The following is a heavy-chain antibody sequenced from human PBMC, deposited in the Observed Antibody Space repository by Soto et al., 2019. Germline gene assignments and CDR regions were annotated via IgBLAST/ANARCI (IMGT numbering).Heavy chain of an antibody. CDR1: GGSISISSYY. J-gene: IGHJ6*02. Sequence: PSETLSLTCTVSGGSISISSYYWCWIRHPPGKGLEWIGSIYYSGSTYYNPSLKSRVTISVDTSKNQFSLKLSSVTAADTAVYYCARQGITGSDYYYGMDVWGQGTTVTVSS. CDR3: ARQGITGSDYYYGMDV. V-gene: IGHV4-39*01. CDR2: IYYSGST. D-gene: IGHD1-20*01.